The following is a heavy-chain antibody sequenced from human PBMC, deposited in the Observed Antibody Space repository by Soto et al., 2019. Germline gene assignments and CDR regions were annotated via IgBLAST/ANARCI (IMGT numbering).Heavy chain of an antibody. J-gene: IGHJ4*02. CDR3: TRLGITARNFVY. CDR2: IYYSGST. CDR1: GGSTSSSSYY. Sequence: PSETLSLTLTVSGGSTSSSSYYWGWFRQPPGKGLEWIGSIYYSGSTYYNPSLNSRVTISVDTSKNQFSLKLSSVTAADTAVYYCTRLGITARNFVYWGQGTVVSVFS. D-gene: IGHD6-6*01. V-gene: IGHV4-39*01.